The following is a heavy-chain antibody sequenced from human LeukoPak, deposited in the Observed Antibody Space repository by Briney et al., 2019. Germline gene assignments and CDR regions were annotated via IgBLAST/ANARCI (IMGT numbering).Heavy chain of an antibody. D-gene: IGHD2-2*01. V-gene: IGHV4-61*02. CDR3: VRDYCSRTTCWGYDY. CDR1: GGSISSGSYY. CDR2: IYTSGST. J-gene: IGHJ4*02. Sequence: SQTLSLTCTVSGGSISSGSYYWSWIRQPAGKGLEWIGRIYTSGSTNYNPSLKSRVTISVDKSRNQFTLRLTSVTAADTAVYYCVRDYCSRTTCWGYDYWGQGTLATVSS.